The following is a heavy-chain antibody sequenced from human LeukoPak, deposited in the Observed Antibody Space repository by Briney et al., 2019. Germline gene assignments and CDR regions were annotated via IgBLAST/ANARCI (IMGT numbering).Heavy chain of an antibody. J-gene: IGHJ3*02. CDR3: ARDALPWGAFDI. Sequence: GGSLRLSCAASGFTVSSNCMSWVRQAPGKGLEWVSVIYSGGSTYYADSVKGRFTISRDNSKNALYLQMNSLRAEDTAVYYCARDALPWGAFDIWGQGTMVTVSS. CDR1: GFTVSSNC. D-gene: IGHD7-27*01. CDR2: IYSGGST. V-gene: IGHV3-53*01.